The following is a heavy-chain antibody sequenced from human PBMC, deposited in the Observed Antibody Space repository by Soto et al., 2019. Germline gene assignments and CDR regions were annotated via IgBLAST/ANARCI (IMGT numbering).Heavy chain of an antibody. CDR2: IKPDGSEK. Sequence: GGSLRLFCASSGFPVTTYWMRCVRQATRKGLEWVANIKPDGSEKWYGDSLKGRLTISRDNAKNSVSLQMNNLRVEDTAVYYCVRDPHFGAFDLWGQGTVVPVSS. J-gene: IGHJ3*01. CDR3: VRDPHFGAFDL. CDR1: GFPVTTYW. V-gene: IGHV3-7*01. D-gene: IGHD3-16*01.